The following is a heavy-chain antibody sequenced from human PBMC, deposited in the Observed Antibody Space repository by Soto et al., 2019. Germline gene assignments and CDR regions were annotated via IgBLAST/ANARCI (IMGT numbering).Heavy chain of an antibody. D-gene: IGHD3-16*01. CDR2: ISNDGSNK. CDR1: GFILCSLG. CDR3: AKDRQGGNYNDTDV. V-gene: IGHV3-30*18. J-gene: IGHJ6*02. Sequence: GAYGFILCSLGIEWVRKAPGTGLEWVAVISNDGSNKYYADSVKGRFTISRDNFKNTLYLQMNSLNAEDTAVYYCAKDRQGGNYNDTDVTDQWTTATLS.